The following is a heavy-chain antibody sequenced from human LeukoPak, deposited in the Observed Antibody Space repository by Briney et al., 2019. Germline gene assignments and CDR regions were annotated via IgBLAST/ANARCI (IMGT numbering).Heavy chain of an antibody. CDR2: VNADGSVT. CDR3: ARDLNWGQVDY. D-gene: IGHD7-27*01. Sequence: GGSLRLSCAASGFTISGYWMYWIRQSPAKGLEWVARVNADGSVTNYAGSMKGRFTISRDTATNIVYLQMNSLRDDDTAVYYCARDLNWGQVDYWGQGTLVTVSS. V-gene: IGHV3-74*01. J-gene: IGHJ4*02. CDR1: GFTISGYW.